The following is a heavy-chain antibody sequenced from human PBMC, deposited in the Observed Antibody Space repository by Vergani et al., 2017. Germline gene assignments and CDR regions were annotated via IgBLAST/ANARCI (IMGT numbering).Heavy chain of an antibody. Sequence: EVQLLESGGGLVQPGGSLRLSCAASGFTFSSYAMSWVRQAPGKGLEWVSAISGSGGSTYYADSVKGRFTISRDNSKNTLYLQMNSLRAEDTAVYYCAKDRQVLLWFGESHGSGFDPWGQGTLVTVSS. CDR2: ISGSGGST. V-gene: IGHV3-23*01. J-gene: IGHJ5*02. CDR1: GFTFSSYA. CDR3: AKDRQVLLWFGESHGSGFDP. D-gene: IGHD3-10*01.